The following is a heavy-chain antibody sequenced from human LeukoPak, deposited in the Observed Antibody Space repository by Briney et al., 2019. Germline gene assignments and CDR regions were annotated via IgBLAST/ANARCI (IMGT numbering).Heavy chain of an antibody. J-gene: IGHJ3*02. V-gene: IGHV4-59*08. CDR1: GGSISSYY. CDR3: ARHAGATVVTPGAFDI. CDR2: IYYSGST. D-gene: IGHD4-23*01. Sequence: SETLSLTXTVSGGSISSYYWSWIRQPPGKGLEWIGYIYYSGSTNYNPSLKSRVTISVDTSKNQFSLKLSSVTAADTAVYYCARHAGATVVTPGAFDIWGQGTMVTVSS.